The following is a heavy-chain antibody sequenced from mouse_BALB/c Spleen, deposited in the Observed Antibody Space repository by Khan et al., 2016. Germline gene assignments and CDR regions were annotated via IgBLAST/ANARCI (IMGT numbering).Heavy chain of an antibody. CDR1: GFDFSRYW. V-gene: IGHV4-1*02. J-gene: IGHJ3*01. CDR2: INPASSTI. CDR3: ARPDWAWFAY. D-gene: IGHD4-1*01. Sequence: EVQLQESGGGLVQPGGSLKLSCAASGFDFSRYWMSWVRQAPGKGLEWIGEINPASSTINYTPSLKDKFFISRDNAKNTLYLQMSKVRSEDTALYYCARPDWAWFAYWGQGTLVTVSA.